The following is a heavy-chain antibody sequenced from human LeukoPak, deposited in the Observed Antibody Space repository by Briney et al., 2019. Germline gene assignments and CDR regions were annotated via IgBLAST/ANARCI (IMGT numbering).Heavy chain of an antibody. CDR3: AKDRSSSSDRDAFDI. J-gene: IGHJ3*02. V-gene: IGHV3-23*01. Sequence: GGSLRLSCTVSGFTLSTYSLNWVRRAPGKGLEWVSLMTNSRSYYADSVKGRFTISRDNSKNTLHLQMNSLRAEDTAVYYCAKDRSSSSDRDAFDIWGQGTMVTVSS. CDR1: GFTLSTYS. D-gene: IGHD6-13*01. CDR2: MTNSRS.